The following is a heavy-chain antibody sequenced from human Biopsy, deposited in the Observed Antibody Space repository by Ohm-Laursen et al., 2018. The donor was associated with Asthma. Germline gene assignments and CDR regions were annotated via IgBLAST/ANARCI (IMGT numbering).Heavy chain of an antibody. Sequence: SQTLSLTCAVSGGSISSGAYYWSWVRQPPGKGLEWIGYIYYIGSTYYNPSLKSRVAISVDTSKNQFSLKLSSVTAADTAVYFCARRGGVRRYFDYWGQGTLVTVSS. J-gene: IGHJ4*02. CDR1: GGSISSGAYY. D-gene: IGHD3-16*01. CDR3: ARRGGVRRYFDY. CDR2: IYYIGST. V-gene: IGHV4-30-4*01.